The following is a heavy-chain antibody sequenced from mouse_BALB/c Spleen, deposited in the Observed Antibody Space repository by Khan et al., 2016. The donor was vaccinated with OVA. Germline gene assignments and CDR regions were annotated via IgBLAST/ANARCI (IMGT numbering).Heavy chain of an antibody. CDR3: ARDYGSLYWYFDV. Sequence: EVKLLESGPGLVKPSQTVSLTCTVTGISITTGNYRWSWIRQFPGNKLEWIGNIYYSGTITYNPSLTSRTTLTRDTSKSQFFLEMNSLTAEDTATYFCARDYGSLYWYFDVWGAGTTVTVSS. CDR2: IYYSGTI. V-gene: IGHV3-5*02. D-gene: IGHD1-1*01. J-gene: IGHJ1*01. CDR1: GISITTGNYR.